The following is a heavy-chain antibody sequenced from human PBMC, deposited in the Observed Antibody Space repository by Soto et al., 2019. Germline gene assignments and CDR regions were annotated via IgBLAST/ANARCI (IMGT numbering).Heavy chain of an antibody. D-gene: IGHD3-9*01. CDR1: GFSLSTSGVG. V-gene: IGHV2-5*02. Sequence: QITLKESGPTLVKPTQTLTLTCTFSGFSLSTSGVGVGWIRQPPGKALEWLALIYWDDDKRYSPSLKSRLTITKDTSKNQVVLTMTNMDPVDTATYCCAHRRRYDRSFDYWGQGTLVTVSS. CDR2: IYWDDDK. CDR3: AHRRRYDRSFDY. J-gene: IGHJ4*02.